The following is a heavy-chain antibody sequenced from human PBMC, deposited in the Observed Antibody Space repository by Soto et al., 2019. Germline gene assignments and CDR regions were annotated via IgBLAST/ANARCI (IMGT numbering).Heavy chain of an antibody. CDR3: ARSRGSWLGDFDY. J-gene: IGHJ4*02. Sequence: EVQLVESGGGLVKPGGSLRLSCAASGFTFSSYSMNWVRQAPGKGLEWVSSISSSSSYIYYADSVKGRFTISRDNAKNSLYLQMNSLRAEDTAVYYCARSRGSWLGDFDYWGQETLVTVSS. D-gene: IGHD6-13*01. CDR1: GFTFSSYS. V-gene: IGHV3-21*01. CDR2: ISSSSSYI.